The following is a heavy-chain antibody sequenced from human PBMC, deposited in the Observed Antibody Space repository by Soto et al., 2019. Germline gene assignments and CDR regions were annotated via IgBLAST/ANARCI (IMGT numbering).Heavy chain of an antibody. V-gene: IGHV1-69*13. J-gene: IGHJ6*02. Sequence: GASVKVSCKASGGTFSSYAISWVRQAPGQGLEWMGGIIPIFGTANYAQKFQGRVTITADESTSTAYMELRSLRSEDTAVYYCARVTYDLVYYYYGMDVWGQGTTVTVSS. D-gene: IGHD5-12*01. CDR3: ARVTYDLVYYYYGMDV. CDR1: GGTFSSYA. CDR2: IIPIFGTA.